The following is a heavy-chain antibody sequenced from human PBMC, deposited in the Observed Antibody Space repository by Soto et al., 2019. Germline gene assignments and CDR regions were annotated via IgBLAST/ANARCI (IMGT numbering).Heavy chain of an antibody. V-gene: IGHV4-34*01. J-gene: IGHJ4*02. CDR2: ISHSGSS. D-gene: IGHD6-13*01. CDR3: ARGRKGYSGTWYVD. CDR1: GGSFSGYS. Sequence: QVQLQQWGAGLLKPSETLSLTCAVYGGSFSGYSWSWIRQPPGKGLEWIGEISHSGSSNYNPSLKTRVTSSVDTSKNQFSLRLSSVTAADTAVYYCARGRKGYSGTWYVDWGQGTLVAVSS.